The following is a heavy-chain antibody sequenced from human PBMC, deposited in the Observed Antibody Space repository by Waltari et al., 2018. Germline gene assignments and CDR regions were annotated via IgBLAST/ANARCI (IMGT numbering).Heavy chain of an antibody. CDR3: GTLEAVGS. CDR2: IKHTGSRT. CDR1: GFTLGPYW. V-gene: IGHV3-74*03. D-gene: IGHD2-2*03. J-gene: IGHJ5*02. Sequence: EVQVVASGGGLVQPGGSLRRSCTASGFTLGPYWMHSVRQVPGKGLVWVAGIKHTGSRTTYADPVKGRFAISRDNARNTVHLQMNVLRAEDTAVYYCGTLEAVGSWGQGTLVTVSS.